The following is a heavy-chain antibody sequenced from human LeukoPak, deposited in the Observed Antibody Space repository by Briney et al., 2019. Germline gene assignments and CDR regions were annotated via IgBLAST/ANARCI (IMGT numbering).Heavy chain of an antibody. D-gene: IGHD2-15*01. CDR1: GFTFSNYA. J-gene: IGHJ4*02. Sequence: GGSLRLSCAASGFTFSNYAMSWVRQAPGKGLEWVSTITGSGDSTYYADSVKGRFTLPRDISKNTLYLQMNSLRAEDTAVYYCAKLYCSGSSCYSIDHWGQGTLVTVSS. CDR3: AKLYCSGSSCYSIDH. V-gene: IGHV3-23*01. CDR2: ITGSGDST.